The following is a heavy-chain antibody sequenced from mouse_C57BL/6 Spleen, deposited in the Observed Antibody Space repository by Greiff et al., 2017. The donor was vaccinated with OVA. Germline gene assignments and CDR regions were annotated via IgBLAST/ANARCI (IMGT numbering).Heavy chain of an antibody. V-gene: IGHV7-3*01. Sequence: EVKLVESGGGLVQPGGSLSLSCAASGFTFTDSYMSWVRQPPGQALEWLGFIRNKANGYTTEYSASVKGRFTISRDNSQSILYLQMNALRAEDSATYYCARYEDVFDYWGQGTTLTVSS. J-gene: IGHJ2*01. CDR2: IRNKANGYTT. CDR3: ARYEDVFDY. CDR1: GFTFTDSY.